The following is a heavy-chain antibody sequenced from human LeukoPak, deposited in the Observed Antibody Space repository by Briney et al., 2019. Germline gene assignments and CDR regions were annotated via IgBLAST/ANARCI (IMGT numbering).Heavy chain of an antibody. CDR2: ISSSSSYI. CDR1: GFTFSSYS. D-gene: IGHD2-15*01. V-gene: IGHV3-21*04. CDR3: AKPPGGVAAFFDY. J-gene: IGHJ4*02. Sequence: PGGSLRLSCAASGFTFSSYSMNWVRQAPGKGLEWVSSISSSSSYIYYADSVKGRFTISRDNAKNSLYLQMNSLRAEDTAVYYCAKPPGGVAAFFDYWGQGTLVTVSS.